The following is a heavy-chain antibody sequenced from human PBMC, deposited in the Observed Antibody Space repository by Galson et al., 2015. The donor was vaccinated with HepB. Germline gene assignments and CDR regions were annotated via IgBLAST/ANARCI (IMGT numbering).Heavy chain of an antibody. V-gene: IGHV1-18*01. Sequence: SVKVSCKASGYTFTSYSISWVRQAPGQGLEWMGWISTYNGDTKYAHKLQGRVTMTTDTSTNTAYMELESLRSDDTAVYFCAREGRVGGWGNCFDPWGQGTLVTVSS. D-gene: IGHD3-16*01. CDR2: ISTYNGDT. CDR3: AREGRVGGWGNCFDP. J-gene: IGHJ5*02. CDR1: GYTFTSYS.